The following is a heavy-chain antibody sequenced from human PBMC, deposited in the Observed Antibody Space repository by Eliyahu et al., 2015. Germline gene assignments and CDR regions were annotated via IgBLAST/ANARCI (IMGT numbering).Heavy chain of an antibody. CDR2: VYASGST. V-gene: IGHV4-4*07. J-gene: IGHJ4*02. CDR1: GGSISSYY. D-gene: IGHD7-27*01. Sequence: QVQLQESGPGLGKPSXTLXLTCTVSGGSISSYYWSWIRQPAGKGLEWIGRVYASGSTNYNPSLKSRVTMSVDTSKNQFSLKLSSLSAADTAIYYCARGNGDWGFDYWGQGTLVTVSS. CDR3: ARGNGDWGFDY.